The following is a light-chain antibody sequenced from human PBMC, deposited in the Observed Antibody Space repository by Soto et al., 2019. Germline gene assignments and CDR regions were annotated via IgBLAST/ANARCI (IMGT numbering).Light chain of an antibody. Sequence: DIQMTQSPSTLSASVGDRVTITCRASQSIRSWLAWYQQKPGKAPQLLIYDASNLESGVPSRFSGRGSGTEFTLTISRLQTDDFATYYCQQYDSFSTTFGRGTKVEVK. CDR1: QSIRSW. V-gene: IGKV1-5*01. CDR2: DAS. CDR3: QQYDSFSTT. J-gene: IGKJ1*01.